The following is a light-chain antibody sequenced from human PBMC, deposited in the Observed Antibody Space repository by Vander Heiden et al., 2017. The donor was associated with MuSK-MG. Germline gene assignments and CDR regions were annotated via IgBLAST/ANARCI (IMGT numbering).Light chain of an antibody. CDR1: SSDVGSYNL. V-gene: IGLV2-23*02. Sequence: QSALTPPASVSGSPGQSITISCTGTSSDVGSYNLVSWYQQHPGKAPQLMIYEVTKRPSGVSNRFSGSKSGNTASLTISGLQAEDEADYYCCSYVTGSTYVFGTGTKVTVL. CDR2: EVT. CDR3: CSYVTGSTYV. J-gene: IGLJ1*01.